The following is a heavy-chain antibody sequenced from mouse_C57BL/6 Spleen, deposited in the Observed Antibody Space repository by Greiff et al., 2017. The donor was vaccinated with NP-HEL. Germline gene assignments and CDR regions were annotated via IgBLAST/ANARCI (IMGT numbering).Heavy chain of an antibody. J-gene: IGHJ2*01. D-gene: IGHD1-3*01. CDR1: GFTFSSYA. CDR2: ISSGGDYI. Sequence: EVMLVESGEGLVKPGGSLKLSCAASGFTFSSYAMSWVRQTPEKRLEWVAYISSGGDYIYYADTVKGRFTISRDNARNTLYLQMSSLKSDDTAMYYCTRVGRLYPYYFDYWGQGTTLTVSS. V-gene: IGHV5-9-1*02. CDR3: TRVGRLYPYYFDY.